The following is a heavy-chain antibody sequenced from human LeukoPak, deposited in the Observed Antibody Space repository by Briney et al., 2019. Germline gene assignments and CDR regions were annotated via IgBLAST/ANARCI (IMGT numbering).Heavy chain of an antibody. D-gene: IGHD2-2*01. J-gene: IGHJ5*02. CDR3: ARDSYCTSTSCSREGIALDP. Sequence: GSSVKVSCKASGGSFSSYAISWVRQAPGQGLEWMGGIIPIFGTANYAQKFQGRVTITADESTSTAYMELSSLRSEDTAVYYCARDSYCTSTSCSREGIALDPWGQGTLVTVSS. V-gene: IGHV1-69*01. CDR1: GGSFSSYA. CDR2: IIPIFGTA.